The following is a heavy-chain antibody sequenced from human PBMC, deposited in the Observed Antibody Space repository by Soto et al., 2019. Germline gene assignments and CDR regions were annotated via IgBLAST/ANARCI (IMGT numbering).Heavy chain of an antibody. CDR1: GFTFSSYA. J-gene: IGHJ4*02. CDR3: AQVRGVVALDGYFDC. CDR2: ISGSGGST. V-gene: IGHV3-23*01. Sequence: EVQLLESGGGLVQPGGSLRLACVASGFTFSSYAMTWVRQAPGKGLEWVSGISGSGGSTYYADSVKGRFTISIDNSKNPRYLQENSLRADDTAVYFCAQVRGVVALDGYFDCWGQGTLVTVSS. D-gene: IGHD2-15*01.